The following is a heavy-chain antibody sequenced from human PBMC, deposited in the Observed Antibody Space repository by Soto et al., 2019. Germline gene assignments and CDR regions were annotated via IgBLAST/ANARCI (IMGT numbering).Heavy chain of an antibody. Sequence: SVKVSCEASGGTFSSYAISWVRQAPGQGLEWMGGIIPIFGTANYAQKFQGRVTITADESTSTAYMELSSLRSEDTAVYYCASPNPGYCSGGSCYSYAGGMDVWGQGTTVTVSS. CDR3: ASPNPGYCSGGSCYSYAGGMDV. V-gene: IGHV1-69*13. CDR2: IIPIFGTA. CDR1: GGTFSSYA. D-gene: IGHD2-15*01. J-gene: IGHJ6*02.